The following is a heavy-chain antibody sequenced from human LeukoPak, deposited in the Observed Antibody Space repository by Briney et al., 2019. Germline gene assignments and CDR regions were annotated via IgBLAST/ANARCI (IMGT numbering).Heavy chain of an antibody. CDR2: ISSSSSYI. D-gene: IGHD3-16*01. Sequence: GGSLRLSCAASGFTFSTYSMNWVRQAPGKGLEWVSSISSSSSYIYYADSVKGRFTISRDNAKNSLYLQMNSLRAEDTAVFYCARGGGEVDYWGQGTLVTVSS. CDR1: GFTFSTYS. J-gene: IGHJ4*02. V-gene: IGHV3-21*01. CDR3: ARGGGEVDY.